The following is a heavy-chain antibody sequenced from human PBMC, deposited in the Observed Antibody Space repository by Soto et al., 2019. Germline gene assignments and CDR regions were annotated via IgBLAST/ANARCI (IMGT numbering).Heavy chain of an antibody. Sequence: QVQLVESGGGAVQPGRSLRLSCAASGFTFSSYPMHWVRQAPGKGLEWVAVISYDGSSKYYADSVKGRFTISRDNSKNTLYLQMNSLRAEDTAVYYCASEELVHLDYWGQGTLVTVSS. J-gene: IGHJ4*02. CDR3: ASEELVHLDY. V-gene: IGHV3-30-3*01. D-gene: IGHD6-6*01. CDR2: ISYDGSSK. CDR1: GFTFSSYP.